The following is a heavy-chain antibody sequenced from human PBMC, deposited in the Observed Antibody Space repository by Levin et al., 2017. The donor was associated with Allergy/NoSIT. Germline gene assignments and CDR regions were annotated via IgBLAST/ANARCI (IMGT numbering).Heavy chain of an antibody. Sequence: AGGSLRLSCAASGFTFSSYSMNWVRQAPGKGLEWVSYISSSSSTIYYADSVKGRFTISRDNAKNSRYLQMNSMREEETAVYYCARAVAGKIYVYWGQGTLVTV. V-gene: IGHV3-48*02. CDR2: ISSSSSTI. CDR1: GFTFSSYS. J-gene: IGHJ4*02. CDR3: ARAVAGKIYVY. D-gene: IGHD6-19*01.